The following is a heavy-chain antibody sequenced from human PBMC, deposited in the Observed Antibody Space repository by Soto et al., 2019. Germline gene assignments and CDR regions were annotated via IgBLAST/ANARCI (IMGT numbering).Heavy chain of an antibody. D-gene: IGHD3-3*01. CDR3: ARLDVWSGYYHDY. Sequence: SETLSLTCTVSGGSISSSSYHWGWIRQPPGKGLEWIGSIFYSGTTYYNPSLKSRVTISVDTSKNQFSLKLSSVTAADTAVYYCARLDVWSGYYHDYWGQGTLVTVSS. V-gene: IGHV4-39*01. CDR2: IFYSGTT. J-gene: IGHJ4*02. CDR1: GGSISSSSYH.